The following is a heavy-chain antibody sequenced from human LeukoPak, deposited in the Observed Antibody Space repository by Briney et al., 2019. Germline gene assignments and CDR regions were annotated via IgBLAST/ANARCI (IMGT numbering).Heavy chain of an antibody. CDR2: IYHSGST. J-gene: IGHJ5*02. CDR1: AYSISSGYY. CDR3: ARGEGYCSGGSCYPGNWFDP. Sequence: PSETLSLTCTVSAYSISSGYYWGWIRQPPGKGLEWIGSIYHSGSTYYNPSLKSRVTISVDTSKNQFSLKLSSVTAADTAVYYCARGEGYCSGGSCYPGNWFDPWGQGTLVTVSS. V-gene: IGHV4-38-2*02. D-gene: IGHD2-15*01.